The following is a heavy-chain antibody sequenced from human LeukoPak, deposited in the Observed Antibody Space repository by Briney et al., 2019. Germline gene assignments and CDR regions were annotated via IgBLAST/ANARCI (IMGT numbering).Heavy chain of an antibody. Sequence: PGGSLRLSCAASGFTFSSYAMSWVRQAPGKGLEWVSAISGSGGSTYYADSVKGRFTISRDNSKNTLYLQTNSLRAEDTAVYYCAKPSKRSHYDYVWGSYRHPFDYWGQGTLVTVSS. CDR3: AKPSKRSHYDYVWGSYRHPFDY. D-gene: IGHD3-16*02. CDR1: GFTFSSYA. CDR2: ISGSGGST. V-gene: IGHV3-23*01. J-gene: IGHJ4*02.